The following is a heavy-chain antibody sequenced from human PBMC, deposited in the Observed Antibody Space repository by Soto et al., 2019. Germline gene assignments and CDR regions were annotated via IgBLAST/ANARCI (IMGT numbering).Heavy chain of an antibody. CDR1: GFSFDDYA. CDR2: ISWKSSSI. J-gene: IGHJ6*02. Sequence: VQLVESGGGLVQPGRSLRLSCVASGFSFDDYAMHWVRQAPGKGLEWVSGISWKSSSIGYADSVKGRFTISRDNAKKSLHLQMHSLRVDDTALYYCAKSTGGTANGLDVWGQGTTVTVSS. CDR3: AKSTGGTANGLDV. V-gene: IGHV3-9*01. D-gene: IGHD2-8*02.